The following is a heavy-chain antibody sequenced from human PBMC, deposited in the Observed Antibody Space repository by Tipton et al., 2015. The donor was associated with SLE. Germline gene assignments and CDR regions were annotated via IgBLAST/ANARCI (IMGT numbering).Heavy chain of an antibody. V-gene: IGHV4-61*02. D-gene: IGHD4-11*01. CDR1: GGSISSGSYY. J-gene: IGHJ5*02. CDR3: ARDGDYSDSIYKWFDP. CDR2: IYTTGSA. Sequence: TLSLTCTVSGGSISSGSYYWSWIRQPAGKGLEWIGRIYTTGSANYNPSLKSRVTMSVDTSKNRFSLKLSSVTAADTAVYYCARDGDYSDSIYKWFDPWGQGTLVTVSS.